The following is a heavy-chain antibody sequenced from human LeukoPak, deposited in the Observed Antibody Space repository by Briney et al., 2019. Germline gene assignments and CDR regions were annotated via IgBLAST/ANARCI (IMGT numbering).Heavy chain of an antibody. Sequence: ASVKVSCKASGYTFTSYFIYWVRQAPGQGLEWVGIINPSGGATTYGEKFQGRVTLTRDTSTSTIYMGLRSLRSDDTAVYYCTRGYYYDTTGYYPGGDYWGQGTLVTVSS. V-gene: IGHV1-46*01. D-gene: IGHD3-22*01. J-gene: IGHJ4*02. CDR2: INPSGGAT. CDR1: GYTFTSYF. CDR3: TRGYYYDTTGYYPGGDY.